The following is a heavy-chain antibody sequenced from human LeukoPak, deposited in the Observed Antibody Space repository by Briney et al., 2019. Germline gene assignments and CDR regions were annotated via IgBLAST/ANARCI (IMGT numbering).Heavy chain of an antibody. Sequence: GGSLRLSCVTSGFTFSDTWMSWVRQAPGKGLEWVGRIKRKVDDETKNYAAPVRGRFTISRDDSKNTVYLKMDSLRTEDTAVYYCTADTFESSRYSHNYWGQGTLVTVSS. CDR3: TADTFESSRYSHNY. V-gene: IGHV3-15*01. CDR1: GFTFSDTW. D-gene: IGHD3-22*01. CDR2: IKRKVDDETK. J-gene: IGHJ4*02.